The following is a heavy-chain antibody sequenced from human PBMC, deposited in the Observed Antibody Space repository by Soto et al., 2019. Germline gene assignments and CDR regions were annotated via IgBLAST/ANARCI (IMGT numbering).Heavy chain of an antibody. Sequence: GGSLRLSCAASGFTFSSYAMSWVRQAPGKGLEWVSAISGSGGSTYYADSVKGRFTISRDNSKNTLYLQMNSLRAEDTAVYYCAKDKYCGGDCYGNYYYYGMDVWGQGTTVTVSS. CDR3: AKDKYCGGDCYGNYYYYGMDV. D-gene: IGHD2-21*02. CDR2: ISGSGGST. V-gene: IGHV3-23*01. J-gene: IGHJ6*02. CDR1: GFTFSSYA.